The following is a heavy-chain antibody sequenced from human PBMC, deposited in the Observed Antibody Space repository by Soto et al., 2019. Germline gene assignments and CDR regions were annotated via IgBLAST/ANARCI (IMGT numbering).Heavy chain of an antibody. CDR2: IRGKPYGGTM. CDR3: SIDLYSGGRPEYFHH. D-gene: IGHD1-26*01. J-gene: IGHJ1*01. Sequence: GGSLRLSCAASGFTFGDFAMSWFRRAPGKGPEWVGFIRGKPYGGTMEYAASVKDRFIMSRDDSKSIAYLQMNSLKIEDTAVYFCSIDLYSGGRPEYFHHWGQGTLVTVSS. V-gene: IGHV3-49*03. CDR1: GFTFGDFA.